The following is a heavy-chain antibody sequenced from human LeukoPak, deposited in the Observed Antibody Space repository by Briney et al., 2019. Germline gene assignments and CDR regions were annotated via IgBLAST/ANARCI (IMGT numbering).Heavy chain of an antibody. J-gene: IGHJ4*02. V-gene: IGHV3-23*01. CDR3: AKDPCSGGSCYSADY. CDR1: GFTFSTYA. Sequence: GGSLRLSCVASGFTFSTYAMTWVRQAPGKGLEWVSTVSANAYSTYYADSVKGRFTISRDNSKNTLYLQMTSLRAEDMAVYYCAKDPCSGGSCYSADYWGQGTLVTVSS. CDR2: VSANAYST. D-gene: IGHD2-15*01.